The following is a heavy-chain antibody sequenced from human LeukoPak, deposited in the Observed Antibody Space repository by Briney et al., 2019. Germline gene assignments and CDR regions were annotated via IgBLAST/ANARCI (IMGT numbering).Heavy chain of an antibody. J-gene: IGHJ6*02. V-gene: IGHV1-2*02. CDR1: GYTFTGYY. Sequence: GASVKVSCKASGYTFTGYYMHWVRQAPGQGLEWMGWINPNSGGTNYAQKFQGRVTMTRDTSISTAYMELSSLRSEDTAVYYCASPAYSTASYYYGMDVWGQGTTVTVSS. D-gene: IGHD4-17*01. CDR3: ASPAYSTASYYYGMDV. CDR2: INPNSGGT.